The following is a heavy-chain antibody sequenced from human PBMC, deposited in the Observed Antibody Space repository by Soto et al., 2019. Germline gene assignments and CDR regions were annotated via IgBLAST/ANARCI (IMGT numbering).Heavy chain of an antibody. CDR3: VRAGYCGGTWSYWYFDL. J-gene: IGHJ2*01. CDR2: VNNDGDGT. D-gene: IGHD2-21*01. CDR1: GFTFSNHW. Sequence: GGSLRLSCAVSGFTFSNHWMHWVRQGPGKGLEWVARVNNDGDGTFYADSVKGRFIISRDNAKKTLYLEMSRFRVEDTASFFFVRAGYCGGTWSYWYFDLLGRGTPVTVSS. V-gene: IGHV3-74*01.